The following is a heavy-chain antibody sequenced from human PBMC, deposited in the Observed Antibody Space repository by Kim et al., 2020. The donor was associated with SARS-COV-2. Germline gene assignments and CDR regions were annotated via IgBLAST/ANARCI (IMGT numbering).Heavy chain of an antibody. J-gene: IGHJ4*02. CDR1: GGSISSYY. V-gene: IGHV4-59*01. CDR2: IYYSGST. Sequence: SETLSLTCTVSGGSISSYYWSWIRQPPGKGLEWIGYIYYSGSTNYNPSLKSRVTISIDTSKNQFSLKLSSVTAADTAVDYCARKAALAGRYIYFDYWGQGTLVTVSS. CDR3: ARKAALAGRYIYFDY. D-gene: IGHD6-19*01.